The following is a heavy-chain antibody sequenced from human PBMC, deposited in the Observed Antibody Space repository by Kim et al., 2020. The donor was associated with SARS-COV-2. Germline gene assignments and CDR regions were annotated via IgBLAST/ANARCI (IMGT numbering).Heavy chain of an antibody. D-gene: IGHD2-8*01. Sequence: GGSLRLSCAASGFSFSTYIMHWVRQAPGKGLEWVAVISFDGRNKYYVDSVKGRLTVSRHNSEKTLYLQMNSLRAEDTAIYYCARGMRSSNGFDVWGQGTMVTVSS. CDR1: GFSFSTYI. CDR3: ARGMRSSNGFDV. J-gene: IGHJ3*01. CDR2: ISFDGRNK. V-gene: IGHV3-30*03.